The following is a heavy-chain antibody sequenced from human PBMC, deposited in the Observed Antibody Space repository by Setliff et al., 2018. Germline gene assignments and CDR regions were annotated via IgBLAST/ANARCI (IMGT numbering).Heavy chain of an antibody. D-gene: IGHD3-9*01. Sequence: SETLSLTCSVYGESFSNNYWSWIRQTPGKGLEWIGESNHGGSTSYHPSLKSRLTMSVDTSKNQFSLKLTSVTAADTAVYYCARERLYYDDLTGFSPEAFDIWGQGTMVTVSS. CDR3: ARERLYYDDLTGFSPEAFDI. CDR2: SNHGGST. V-gene: IGHV4-34*01. CDR1: GESFSNNY. J-gene: IGHJ3*02.